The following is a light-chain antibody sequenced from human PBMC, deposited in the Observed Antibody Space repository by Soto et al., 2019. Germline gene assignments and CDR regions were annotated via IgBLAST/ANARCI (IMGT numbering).Light chain of an antibody. J-gene: IGKJ4*01. CDR2: DAS. CDR1: QSVSSY. CDR3: QQRSNWPLT. Sequence: EIVSTQSTATLSLSPGERATLSCRASQSVSSYLAWYQQKPGQAPSLLIYDASNRATGIPARFSGSGSGTDFTLTISSLEPEDFAIYYCQQRSNWPLTFGGGAEVEIK. V-gene: IGKV3-11*01.